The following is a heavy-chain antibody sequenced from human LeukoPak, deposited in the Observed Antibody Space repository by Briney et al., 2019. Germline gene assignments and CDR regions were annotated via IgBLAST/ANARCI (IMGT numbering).Heavy chain of an antibody. CDR1: GGSISSSSYS. D-gene: IGHD1-20*01. CDR2: IYYSGST. J-gene: IGHJ4*02. V-gene: IGHV4-39*01. CDR3: ASREYNWSGKSFDY. Sequence: PSETLSLTCTVSGGSISSSSYSWGWIRQPPGKGLEWIGSIYYSGSTYYNPSLKSRVTISVDTSKNQFSLKPSSVTAADTAVYYCASREYNWSGKSFDYWGQGTLVTVSS.